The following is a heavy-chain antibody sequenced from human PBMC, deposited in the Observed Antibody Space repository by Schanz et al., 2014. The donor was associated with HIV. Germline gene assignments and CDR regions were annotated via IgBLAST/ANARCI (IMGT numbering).Heavy chain of an antibody. CDR3: AREGMEQMVNILDV. CDR1: GYSISRGGYY. V-gene: IGHV4-31*02. D-gene: IGHD6-13*01. Sequence: QVHLQESGPGLVKPSQTLSLTCSVSGYSISRGGYYWSWIRQHPGKGLEWIGYIYHSGITYYNPSLKTRVTIAVDTYKNQFSLKLRSVTAADTAVYYCAREGMEQMVNILDVWGQGTRVNVSS. J-gene: IGHJ6*02. CDR2: IYHSGIT.